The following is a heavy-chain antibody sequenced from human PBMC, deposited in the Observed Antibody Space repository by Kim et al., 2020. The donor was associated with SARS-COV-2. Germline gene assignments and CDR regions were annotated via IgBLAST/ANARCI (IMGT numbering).Heavy chain of an antibody. CDR2: IYHSGST. CDR3: ARVGRYDSSGS. V-gene: IGHV4-38-2*02. CDR1: GYSISSGYY. J-gene: IGHJ5*02. Sequence: SETLSLTCTVSGYSISSGYYWGWIRQPPGKGLEWIGTIYHSGSTYYNPSLKSRVTISVDTSKNQFSLKLSSVTAADTAVYHCARVGRYDSSGSWGQGT. D-gene: IGHD3-22*01.